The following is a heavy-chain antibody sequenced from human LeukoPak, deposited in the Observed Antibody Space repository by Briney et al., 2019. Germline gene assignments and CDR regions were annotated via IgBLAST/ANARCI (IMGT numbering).Heavy chain of an antibody. CDR2: IRSKAYGGTT. J-gene: IGHJ6*03. V-gene: IGHV3-49*03. Sequence: GGSLRLSCTASGFTFGDYAMSWFRQAPGKGLEWVGFIRSKAYGGTTEYAASVKGRFTISRDDFKSIAYLQMNSLKTEDTAVYYSSSSPGGYYYMDVWGKGTTVTVSS. D-gene: IGHD6-6*01. CDR1: GFTFGDYA. CDR3: SSSPGGYYYMDV.